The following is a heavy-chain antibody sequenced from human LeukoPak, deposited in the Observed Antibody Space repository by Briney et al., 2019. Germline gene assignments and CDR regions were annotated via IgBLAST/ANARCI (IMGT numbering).Heavy chain of an antibody. CDR1: GGSISSYY. CDR2: IYYSGSS. D-gene: IGHD6-19*01. Sequence: SETLSLTCTVSGGSISSYYWSWIRQPPGKGLEWIGYIYYSGSSNYNPSLKSRVAISVDTSKNQFSLKLSSVTAADTAVYYCARDGYSSGVWGQGTLVTVSS. J-gene: IGHJ4*02. V-gene: IGHV4-59*01. CDR3: ARDGYSSGV.